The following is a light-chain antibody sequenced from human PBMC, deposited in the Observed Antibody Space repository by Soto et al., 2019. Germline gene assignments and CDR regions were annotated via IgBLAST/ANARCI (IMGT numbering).Light chain of an antibody. V-gene: IGLV2-14*01. CDR2: EVT. J-gene: IGLJ1*01. CDR3: SSYSATNTLV. CDR1: SSDVGDYPY. Sequence: QSALTQPASVSGSPGQSITISCTGTSSDVGDYPYVSWYQQHPGKVPKLIIYEVTNRPSGVTSRFSGSKSENTASLTISGLQXXXEADYYCSSYSATNTLVFGSGTKLTVL.